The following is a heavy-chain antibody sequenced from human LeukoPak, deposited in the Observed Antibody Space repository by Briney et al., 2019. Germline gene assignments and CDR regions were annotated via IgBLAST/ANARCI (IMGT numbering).Heavy chain of an antibody. J-gene: IGHJ3*02. Sequence: GGSLRLSCAASGFTFSSYSMNWVRQAPGKGLEWVSSISSSSSYIYYAYSVKGRFTISRDNAKNTLYLQMNSLRPEDTAVYYCARWGSLTLIDAFDIWGQGTMVTVSS. CDR3: ARWGSLTLIDAFDI. V-gene: IGHV3-21*01. D-gene: IGHD3-9*01. CDR1: GFTFSSYS. CDR2: ISSSSSYI.